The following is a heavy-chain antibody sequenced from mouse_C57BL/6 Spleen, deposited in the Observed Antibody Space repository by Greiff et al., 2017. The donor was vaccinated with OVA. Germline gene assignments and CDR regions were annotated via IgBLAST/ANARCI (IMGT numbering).Heavy chain of an antibody. CDR3: AVHDSTGYFDV. CDR1: GYTFTTYS. Sequence: QVQLQQSGAELVKPGASVKLSCKASGYTFTTYSIEWMKQNHGKSLEWIGNFHPYNDDTNYNEKFKGKATLTVDKSSSTVYMELSRLTSDDSAVYYCAVHDSTGYFDVWGTGTTVTVSS. V-gene: IGHV1-47*01. D-gene: IGHD2-4*01. CDR2: FHPYNDDT. J-gene: IGHJ1*03.